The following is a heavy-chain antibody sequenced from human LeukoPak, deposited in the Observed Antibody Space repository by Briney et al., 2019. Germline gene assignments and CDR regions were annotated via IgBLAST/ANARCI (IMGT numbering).Heavy chain of an antibody. D-gene: IGHD3-22*01. V-gene: IGHV4-61*02. CDR3: ARDVGYDSSGYYDPAYFDY. J-gene: IGHJ4*02. CDR2: IYTIGST. CDR1: GGSISSVGYY. Sequence: SQTLSLTCTGSGGSISSVGYYWSWIRQPSGKGVEWVGRIYTIGSTNYNPFIQRRGTISVYTSKKRFSLEVSSVTAADTAVYYCARDVGYDSSGYYDPAYFDYWGQGTLVTVSS.